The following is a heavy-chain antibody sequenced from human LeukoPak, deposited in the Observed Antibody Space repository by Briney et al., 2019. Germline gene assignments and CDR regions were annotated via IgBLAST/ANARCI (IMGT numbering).Heavy chain of an antibody. V-gene: IGHV4-31*03. Sequence: PSETLSLTCTVSGGSISSGGDYWSWIRQHPGKGLEWIGYISYSGSTYYNPSLKSRVTISVDTSKNQFSLKLSSVTAADTAVYYCASNTRYCTNGVCDAFDIWGQGTMVTVSS. CDR1: GGSISSGGDY. CDR3: ASNTRYCTNGVCDAFDI. D-gene: IGHD2-8*01. J-gene: IGHJ3*02. CDR2: ISYSGST.